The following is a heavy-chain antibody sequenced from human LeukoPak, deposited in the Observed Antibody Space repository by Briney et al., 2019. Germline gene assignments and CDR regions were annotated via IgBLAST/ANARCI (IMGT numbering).Heavy chain of an antibody. J-gene: IGHJ4*02. CDR1: GGSISSSSYY. Sequence: SETLSLTCTVSGGSISSSSYYWGWIRQPPGKGLEWIGSIYYSGSTYYNPSLKSRVTISVDTSKNQFSLKLSSVTAADTAVYYCAREEVAGTVVYWGQGTLVTVSS. D-gene: IGHD6-19*01. V-gene: IGHV4-39*07. CDR2: IYYSGST. CDR3: AREEVAGTVVY.